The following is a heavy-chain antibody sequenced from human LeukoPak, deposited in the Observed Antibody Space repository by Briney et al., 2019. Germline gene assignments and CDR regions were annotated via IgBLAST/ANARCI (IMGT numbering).Heavy chain of an antibody. CDR2: IFYSGNT. V-gene: IGHV4-39*01. D-gene: IGHD6-13*01. Sequence: SETLSLTCTVSGGSLSTTSFYWGWVRQPPVKGLEWIGNIFYSGNTYYNPSLESRVTISVDTSKNQLSLKLGSVTAADTAVYYCARLFYGSTHWYFDLWGRGTLVTVSS. CDR3: ARLFYGSTHWYFDL. J-gene: IGHJ2*01. CDR1: GGSLSTTSFY.